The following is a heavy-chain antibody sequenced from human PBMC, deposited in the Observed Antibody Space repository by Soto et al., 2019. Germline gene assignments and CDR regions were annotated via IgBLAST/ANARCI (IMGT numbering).Heavy chain of an antibody. J-gene: IGHJ4*02. CDR3: ARDPFIAVAGPLDY. D-gene: IGHD6-19*01. Sequence: GASVKVSCKASGYTFTSYGISWVRQAPGQGLEWMGWISAYNGNTNYAQKLQGRVTMTTDTSTSTAYMELRSLRSDDTAVYYCARDPFIAVAGPLDYWGQGTLVTVSS. V-gene: IGHV1-18*01. CDR2: ISAYNGNT. CDR1: GYTFTSYG.